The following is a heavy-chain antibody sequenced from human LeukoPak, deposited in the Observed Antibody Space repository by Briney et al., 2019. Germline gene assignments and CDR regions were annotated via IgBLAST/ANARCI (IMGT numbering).Heavy chain of an antibody. J-gene: IGHJ4*02. CDR3: ARGGYCSNVVCYTSRSLDY. CDR1: GITFSDYY. V-gene: IGHV3-11*01. D-gene: IGHD2-8*01. Sequence: PGGSLRLSCVASGITFSDYYMNWIRQAPGKGLECVSYISGSGSTKYYADSVKGRFTISRDNAKNSLYLQMNSLRAEDTAVYYCARGGYCSNVVCYTSRSLDYWGQGTLVTVSS. CDR2: ISGSGSTK.